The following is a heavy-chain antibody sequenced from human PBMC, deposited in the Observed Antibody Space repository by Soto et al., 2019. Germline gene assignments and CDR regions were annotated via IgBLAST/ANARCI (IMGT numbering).Heavy chain of an antibody. CDR3: SRSLNS. CDR2: INQDGSEK. V-gene: IGHV3-7*01. Sequence: EVQLMESGGGLVQPGGSLRLSCAASGFTFSTYWMDWVRQTPGKGLEWVANINQDGSEKNYVDSVKGRFTIYRDNAKNSLYLQMSSLTAVVSALYYCSRSLNSWGQGTLVTVSS. CDR1: GFTFSTYW. J-gene: IGHJ4*02.